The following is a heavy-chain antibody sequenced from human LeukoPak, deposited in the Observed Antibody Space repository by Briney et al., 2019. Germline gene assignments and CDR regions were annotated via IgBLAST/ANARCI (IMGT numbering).Heavy chain of an antibody. J-gene: IGHJ4*02. CDR2: INSNGSAM. Sequence: GGSLRLSCEASGFIFSDYSMSWIRQTPGKGLEWISYINSNGSAMYYADSVKGRFTISRDNSKNTLYLQMNSLRAEDTAVYYCARGGGNYYGSGSSYFDYWGQGTLVTVSS. D-gene: IGHD3-10*01. CDR3: ARGGGNYYGSGSSYFDY. CDR1: GFIFSDYS. V-gene: IGHV3-11*04.